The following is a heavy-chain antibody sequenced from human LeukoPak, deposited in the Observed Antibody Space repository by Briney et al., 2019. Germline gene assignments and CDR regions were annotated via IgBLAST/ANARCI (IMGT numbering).Heavy chain of an antibody. CDR3: ASLVLDSSGYYLDY. J-gene: IGHJ4*02. Sequence: SETLSLTCTVSGGSISSYYWSWIRQPPGKGLEWIGYIYYSGSTNYNPSLKSRVTISKDTSKNKFSLKLSSVTAADTAVYYCASLVLDSSGYYLDYWGQGTLVSVFS. CDR1: GGSISSYY. D-gene: IGHD3-22*01. V-gene: IGHV4-59*01. CDR2: IYYSGST.